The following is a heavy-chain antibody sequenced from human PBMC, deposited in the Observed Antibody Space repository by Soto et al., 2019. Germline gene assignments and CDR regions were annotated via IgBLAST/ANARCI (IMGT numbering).Heavy chain of an antibody. Sequence: PGGSLRLSCAASGFTVSSNYMSWVRQAPGKGLEWVSVIYSGGSTYYADSVKGRFTISRDNSKNTLYLQMNSLRAEDTAVYYCAREERLLPGYFDYWGQGTLVTVSS. V-gene: IGHV3-66*01. D-gene: IGHD2-15*01. CDR1: GFTVSSNY. CDR2: IYSGGST. CDR3: AREERLLPGYFDY. J-gene: IGHJ4*02.